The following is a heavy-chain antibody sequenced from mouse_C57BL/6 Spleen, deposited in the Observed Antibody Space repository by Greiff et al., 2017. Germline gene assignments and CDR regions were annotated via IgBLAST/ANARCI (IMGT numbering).Heavy chain of an antibody. Sequence: EVKLVESGGGLVKPGGSLKLSCAASGFTFSDYGMHWVRQAPEKGLEWVAYISSGSSTIYYADTVKGRFTIFRDNAKNTLFLQLPSLRSADPAMYDCERQEGLGYGNDGCRGRGTTLTVSS. CDR1: GFTFSDYG. CDR3: ERQEGLGYGNDGC. CDR2: ISSGSSTI. V-gene: IGHV5-17*01. D-gene: IGHD2-1*01. J-gene: IGHJ2*01.